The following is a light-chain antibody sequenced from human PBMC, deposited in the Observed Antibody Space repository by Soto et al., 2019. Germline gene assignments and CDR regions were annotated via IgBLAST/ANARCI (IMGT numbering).Light chain of an antibody. J-gene: IGKJ1*01. CDR3: QQYNSYWT. CDR2: KAS. CDR1: QSISSW. V-gene: IGKV1-5*03. Sequence: DIQMTQSPSTPSASVGDRVTITCRASQSISSWLAWYQQKPGKAPKLLIYKASSLESGVPSRFSGSGSGTEFTLTISSLQPDDFATYYCQQYNSYWTFGQGTKVGIK.